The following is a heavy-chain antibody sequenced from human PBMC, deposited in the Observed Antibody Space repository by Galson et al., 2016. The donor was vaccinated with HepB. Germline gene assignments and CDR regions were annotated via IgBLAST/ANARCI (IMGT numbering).Heavy chain of an antibody. Sequence: KVSCKGSGYSFTNYWIGWVRQMPGKGLEWMGIIWPDDSDSRYSPSFQGQVTMSVDKSISTAYLQWDTLKASDTAIYYCARAGGGWYPFDYWGQGTLVAGTS. V-gene: IGHV5-51*01. CDR3: ARAGGGWYPFDY. CDR1: GYSFTNYW. D-gene: IGHD6-19*01. J-gene: IGHJ4*02. CDR2: IWPDDSDS.